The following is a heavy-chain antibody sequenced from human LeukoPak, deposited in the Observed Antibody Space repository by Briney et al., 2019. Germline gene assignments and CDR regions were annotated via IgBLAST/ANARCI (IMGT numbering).Heavy chain of an antibody. CDR2: ISYDGSNK. CDR3: ARIVESAGYYFDY. V-gene: IGHV3-30*03. Sequence: GRSLRLSCAASGFTFSSYGMHWVRQAPGKGLEWVAVISYDGSNKYYADSVKGRFTISRDNSKNTLYLQMNSLRAEDTAVYYCARIVESAGYYFDYWGQGTLVTVSS. CDR1: GFTFSSYG. D-gene: IGHD2-21*01. J-gene: IGHJ4*02.